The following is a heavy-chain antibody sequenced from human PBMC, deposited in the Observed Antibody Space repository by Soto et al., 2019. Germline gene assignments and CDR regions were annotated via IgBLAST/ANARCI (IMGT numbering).Heavy chain of an antibody. CDR1: GGSISSYY. CDR3: ERLDHKNHSYYYGMDV. V-gene: IGHV4-59*01. Sequence: PSETLSLTCTVSGGSISSYYWSWIRQPPGKGLEWIGYIYYSGSTNYNPSLKSRVTISVDTSKNQFSLKLSSVTAADTAVYYCERLDHKNHSYYYGMDVWGQGTTVTVSS. D-gene: IGHD3-3*01. CDR2: IYYSGST. J-gene: IGHJ6*02.